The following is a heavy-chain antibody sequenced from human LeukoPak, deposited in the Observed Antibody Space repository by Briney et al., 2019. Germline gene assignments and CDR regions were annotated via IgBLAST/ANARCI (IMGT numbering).Heavy chain of an antibody. J-gene: IGHJ2*01. CDR1: GGSISTSSYY. D-gene: IGHD4-17*01. CDR2: IFYSGST. Sequence: SETLSLTCTISGGSISTSSYYWGWIRQPPGKGLEWIGSIFYSGSTYYNPSLKSRVTISVDTSKNQFSLDLSSVTAADTAVYYCARPATVTTSFWYFDLWGRGTLVTVSS. V-gene: IGHV4-39*01. CDR3: ARPATVTTSFWYFDL.